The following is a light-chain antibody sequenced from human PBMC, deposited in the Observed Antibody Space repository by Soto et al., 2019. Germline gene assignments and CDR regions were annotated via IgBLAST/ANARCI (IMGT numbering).Light chain of an antibody. Sequence: EIMMTQSPATLSVSPGERATLSCRASQSVRNNLAWYQQKPGQAPRLLIYYASTRATGIPARFRGSGSGTEFTLTISSLQSEDFALYYCQQYNNWPPITFGQGTRLEIK. CDR3: QQYNNWPPIT. CDR1: QSVRNN. CDR2: YAS. J-gene: IGKJ5*01. V-gene: IGKV3-15*01.